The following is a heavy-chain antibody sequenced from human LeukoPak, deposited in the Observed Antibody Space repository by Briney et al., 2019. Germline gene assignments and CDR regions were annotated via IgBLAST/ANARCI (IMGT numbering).Heavy chain of an antibody. Sequence: PGGSLRLSCAASGFTFSSYAMSWVRQAPGKGLEWVSAISGSGGSTYYADSVKGRFTISRDNSKNTLYLQMNSLRAEDTAVYYCAKDRIAVTMVRGGDFDYWGQGTLVTVSS. CDR3: AKDRIAVTMVRGGDFDY. CDR1: GFTFSSYA. D-gene: IGHD3-10*01. V-gene: IGHV3-23*01. J-gene: IGHJ4*02. CDR2: ISGSGGST.